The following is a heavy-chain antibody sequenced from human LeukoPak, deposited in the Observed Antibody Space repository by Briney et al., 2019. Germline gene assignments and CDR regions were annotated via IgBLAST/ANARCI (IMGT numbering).Heavy chain of an antibody. CDR2: IIPIFGTA. V-gene: IGHV1-69*06. CDR1: GGTFSSYA. J-gene: IGHJ4*02. CDR3: ALVLRYFDWLFPSFDY. Sequence: ASVKVSCKASGGTFSSYAISWVRQAPGQGLEWVGGIIPIFGTANYAQKFQGRVTITADKSTSTAYMELSSLRSEDTAVYYCALVLRYFDWLFPSFDYWGQGTLVTVSS. D-gene: IGHD3-9*01.